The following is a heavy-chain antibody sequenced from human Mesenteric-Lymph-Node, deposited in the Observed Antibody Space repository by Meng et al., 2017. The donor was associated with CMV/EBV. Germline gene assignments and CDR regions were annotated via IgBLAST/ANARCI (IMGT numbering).Heavy chain of an antibody. D-gene: IGHD3-3*01. V-gene: IGHV4-39*07. CDR1: GASISSSTYY. Sequence: SETLSLTCTVSGASISSSTYYWGWIRQPPGKGLEWIGSIYYSGSTYYNPSLKSRVTISVDTSKNQFSLKLSSVTAADTAVYYCARTAHYDFWSGYYRAQYYFDYWGQGTLVTVSS. J-gene: IGHJ4*02. CDR2: IYYSGST. CDR3: ARTAHYDFWSGYYRAQYYFDY.